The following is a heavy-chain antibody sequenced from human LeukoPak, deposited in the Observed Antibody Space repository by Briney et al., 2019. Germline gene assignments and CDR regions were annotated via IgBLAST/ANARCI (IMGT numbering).Heavy chain of an antibody. CDR1: GYTFTSYD. CDR3: ARAGFSFSDYSGSFFDY. J-gene: IGHJ4*02. D-gene: IGHD3-10*01. CDR2: INPNSGGT. Sequence: GASVKVSCKASGYTFTSYDINWVRQATGQGLEWMGWINPNSGGTNYAQKFQGRVTMTRDTSISTAYMELSRLRSDDTAVYYCARAGFSFSDYSGSFFDYWGQGTLVTVSS. V-gene: IGHV1-2*02.